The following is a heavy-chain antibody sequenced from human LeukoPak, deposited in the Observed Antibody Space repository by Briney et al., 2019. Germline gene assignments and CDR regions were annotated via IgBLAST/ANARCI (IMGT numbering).Heavy chain of an antibody. CDR1: GYTFTSYG. V-gene: IGHV1-2*02. D-gene: IGHD1-26*01. CDR3: ARGVGATNFGAV. J-gene: IGHJ6*04. Sequence: GASVKVSCKASGYTFTSYGISWVRQAPGQGLEWMGWINPNSGGTNYAQKFQGRVTMTRDTSISTAYMELSRLRSDDTAVYYCARGVGATNFGAVWGKGTTVTVSS. CDR2: INPNSGGT.